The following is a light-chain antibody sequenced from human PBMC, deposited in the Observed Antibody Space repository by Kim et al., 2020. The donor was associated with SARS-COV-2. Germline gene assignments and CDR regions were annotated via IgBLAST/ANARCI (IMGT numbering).Light chain of an antibody. J-gene: IGLJ2*01. V-gene: IGLV1-44*01. Sequence: ELTQPPSASGTPGQRVTISCSGSSSNIGSNTVNWYQQLPGTAPKLLIYSNNQRPSGVPDRFSGSKSGTSASLAISGLQSEDEAAYYCAAWDDSLTVVF. CDR2: SNN. CDR1: SSNIGSNT. CDR3: AAWDDSLTVV.